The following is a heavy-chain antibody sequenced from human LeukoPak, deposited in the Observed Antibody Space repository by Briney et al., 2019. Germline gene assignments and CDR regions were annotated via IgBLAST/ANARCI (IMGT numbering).Heavy chain of an antibody. Sequence: SQTLSLTCAVSGGSISSGGYSWSWIRQPPGKGLEWIGYIYHSGSTYYNPSLKSRVTISVDRSKNQFSLKLSSVTAADTAVYYWAPTRGSGSDDYWGQGTLVPVSS. CDR2: IYHSGST. CDR1: GGSISSGGYS. J-gene: IGHJ4*02. V-gene: IGHV4-30-2*01. D-gene: IGHD3-10*01. CDR3: APTRGSGSDDY.